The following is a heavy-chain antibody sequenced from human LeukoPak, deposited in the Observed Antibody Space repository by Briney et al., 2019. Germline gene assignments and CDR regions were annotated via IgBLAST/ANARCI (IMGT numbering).Heavy chain of an antibody. Sequence: ASVKVSCKASGYSFTGYYIHWVRQAPGQGLEWMGRINPNSGGTNYAQKFQGRVTVTRDTSISTAYMELSRLRSDDTAVYYCAREENNYDFDYWGQGTPVTVSS. CDR1: GYSFTGYY. D-gene: IGHD4-11*01. CDR3: AREENNYDFDY. CDR2: INPNSGGT. J-gene: IGHJ4*02. V-gene: IGHV1-2*06.